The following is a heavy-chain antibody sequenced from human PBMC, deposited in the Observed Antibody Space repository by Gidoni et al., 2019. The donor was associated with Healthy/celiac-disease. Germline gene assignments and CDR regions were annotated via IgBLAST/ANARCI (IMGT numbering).Heavy chain of an antibody. V-gene: IGHV3-15*07. D-gene: IGHD3-22*01. CDR2: IKSKTDGGTT. J-gene: IGHJ3*02. Sequence: EVQLVESGGGLVKPGGSLRLSCAASGFTFSNAWMNWVRQAPGKGLEWVGRIKSKTDGGTTDYAAPVKGRFTISRDDSKNTLYLQMNSLKTEDTAVYYCTTRLYYYDSSGYPDTFDIWGQGTMVTVSS. CDR3: TTRLYYYDSSGYPDTFDI. CDR1: GFTFSNAW.